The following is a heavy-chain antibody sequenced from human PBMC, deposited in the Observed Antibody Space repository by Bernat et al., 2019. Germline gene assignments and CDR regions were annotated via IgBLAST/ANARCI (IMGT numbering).Heavy chain of an antibody. Sequence: QVQLQESGPGLVKPSGTLSLTCAVSGGSISSSNWWSWVRQPPGKGLEWIGEIYHSGSTNYNPSLKSRVTISVDKSKNQFSLKLSSVTAADTAVYYCASDYSGYSYGSWLDPWGQGTLVTVSS. CDR1: GGSISSSNW. V-gene: IGHV4-4*02. CDR2: IYHSGST. CDR3: ASDYSGYSYGSWLDP. D-gene: IGHD5-18*01. J-gene: IGHJ5*02.